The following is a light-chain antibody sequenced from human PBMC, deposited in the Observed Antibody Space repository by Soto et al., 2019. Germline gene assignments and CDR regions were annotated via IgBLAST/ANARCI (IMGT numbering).Light chain of an antibody. CDR1: NSDAGAYNY. V-gene: IGLV2-14*01. Sequence: QSALTQPASVSGSPGQSITIPCTGTNSDAGAYNYVSWYQHHPGKAPKLMIYEVFTRSSGVSSRFSGSKSGSTASLTISGLQAEDEADYYCTSYTTTNTLYVFGTGTKLTVL. CDR2: EVF. CDR3: TSYTTTNTLYV. J-gene: IGLJ1*01.